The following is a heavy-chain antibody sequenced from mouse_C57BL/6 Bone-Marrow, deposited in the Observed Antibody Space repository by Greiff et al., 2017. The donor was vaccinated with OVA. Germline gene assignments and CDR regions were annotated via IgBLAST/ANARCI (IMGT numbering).Heavy chain of an antibody. V-gene: IGHV1-26*01. D-gene: IGHD1-1*01. CDR2: INPNNGGT. CDR1: GYTFTDYY. CDR3: ARIYYYGSNAMDY. J-gene: IGHJ4*01. Sequence: EVQLQQSGPELVKPGASVKISCKASGYTFTDYYMNWVKQSHGKSLEWIGDINPNNGGTSYNQKFKGKATLTVDKSSSTAYMELRSLTSEDSAVYYCARIYYYGSNAMDYWGQGTSVTVSS.